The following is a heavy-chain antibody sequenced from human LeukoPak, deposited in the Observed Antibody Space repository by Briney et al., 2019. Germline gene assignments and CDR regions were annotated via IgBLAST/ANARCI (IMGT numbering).Heavy chain of an antibody. Sequence: SETLSLTCSVSGGFNTHYYWSWIRQPPGKGLEWIGYFYHSGSTNYNPSLKSRVTISVDTSKNQFSLTLRSVTAADTAVYYCARGRVVLSMILFDPWGQGTPVTVSS. CDR3: ARGRVVLSMILFDP. D-gene: IGHD2/OR15-2a*01. V-gene: IGHV4-59*01. CDR1: GGFNTHYY. CDR2: FYHSGST. J-gene: IGHJ5*02.